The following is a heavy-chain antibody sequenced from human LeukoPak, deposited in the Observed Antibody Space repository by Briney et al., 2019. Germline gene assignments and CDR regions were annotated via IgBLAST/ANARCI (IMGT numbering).Heavy chain of an antibody. V-gene: IGHV4-34*01. D-gene: IGHD1-7*01. J-gene: IGHJ6*03. CDR2: INDSGRI. CDR3: ARRWNYGRNCYIDV. CDR1: GGSFSNYY. Sequence: SETLSLTCAVYGGSFSNYYWSWIRQPPGKGLEWIGEINDSGRINYNPSLMCRVTVSVDTSKNQFSLRLTSVTATDTAVYYCARRWNYGRNCYIDVWGNGATVSVSS.